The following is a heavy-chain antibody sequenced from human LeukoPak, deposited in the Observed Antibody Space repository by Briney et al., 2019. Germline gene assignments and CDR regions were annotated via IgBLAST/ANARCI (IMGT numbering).Heavy chain of an antibody. J-gene: IGHJ3*02. CDR3: ARGGVYGGNFKVGAFDI. CDR2: INPSGGST. D-gene: IGHD4-23*01. CDR1: GYTFTSYY. V-gene: IGHV1-46*01. Sequence: GASVKVSCKASGYTFTSYYMHWVRPAPGQGLAWMGIINPSGGSTSYEQKLQGRVTMTRDTSTSTVYMELSSLRSEDTAVYYCARGGVYGGNFKVGAFDIWGQGTMVTVSS.